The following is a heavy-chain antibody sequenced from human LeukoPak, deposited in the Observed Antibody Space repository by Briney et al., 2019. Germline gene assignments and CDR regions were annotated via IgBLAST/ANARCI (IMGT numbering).Heavy chain of an antibody. CDR1: GGSISSSSYY. V-gene: IGHV4-39*07. CDR3: ARGIEDYYDRLWYFDL. Sequence: PSETLSLTCTVSGGSISSSSYYWGWIRQPPGKGLEWIGSIYYSGSTYYNPSLKSRVTISVDTSKNQFSLKLSSVTAADTAVYYCARGIEDYYDRLWYFDLWGRGTLVTVSS. J-gene: IGHJ2*01. CDR2: IYYSGST. D-gene: IGHD3-10*02.